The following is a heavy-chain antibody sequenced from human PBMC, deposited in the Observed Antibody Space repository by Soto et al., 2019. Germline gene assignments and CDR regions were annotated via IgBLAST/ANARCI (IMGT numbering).Heavy chain of an antibody. CDR2: INADYGNT. CDR3: ARDTGDGTFDF. CDR1: GYTFSSYA. J-gene: IGHJ4*02. Sequence: QVHLVQSGAEVRKPGASVKVSCKASGYTFSSYAMHWVRQAPGQRLEWMGWINADYGNTKSSQKFQDRVTISRDTSTSTAYMELTSLRSDDTAVYYCARDTGDGTFDFWGQGTLVTVPP. D-gene: IGHD7-27*01. V-gene: IGHV1-3*01.